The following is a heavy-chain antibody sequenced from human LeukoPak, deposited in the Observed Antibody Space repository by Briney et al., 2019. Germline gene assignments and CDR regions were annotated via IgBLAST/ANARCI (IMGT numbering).Heavy chain of an antibody. Sequence: KPGGSLRLSCAASGFTFSTYSMSWVRQAPGKGLEWVSSISSSGSYIYYADSVKGRFTMSRDNAKNSLYLQMNSLRAEDTAVYYCARDSSNDYWGQGTLVTVSS. D-gene: IGHD6-6*01. CDR2: ISSSGSYI. CDR1: GFTFSTYS. J-gene: IGHJ4*02. V-gene: IGHV3-21*01. CDR3: ARDSSNDY.